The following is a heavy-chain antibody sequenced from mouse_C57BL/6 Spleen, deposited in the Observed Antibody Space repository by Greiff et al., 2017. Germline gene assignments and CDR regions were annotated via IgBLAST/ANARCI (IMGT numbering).Heavy chain of an antibody. D-gene: IGHD6-5*01. CDR2: IWSGGST. CDR3: ARPYDYGAMDY. J-gene: IGHJ4*01. CDR1: GFSLTSYG. V-gene: IGHV2-2*01. Sequence: VQLQQSGPGLVQPSQSLSITCTVSGFSLTSYGVHWVRQSPGKGLEWLGVIWSGGSTDYNAAFISRLSISKDNSKSQVFFKMNSLQADDTAIYYCARPYDYGAMDYWGQGTSVTVSS.